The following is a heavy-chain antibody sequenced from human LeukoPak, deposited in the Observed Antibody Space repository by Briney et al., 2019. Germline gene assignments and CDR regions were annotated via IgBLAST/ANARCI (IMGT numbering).Heavy chain of an antibody. V-gene: IGHV3-7*04. D-gene: IGHD5/OR15-5a*01. Sequence: GGSLRLSCTASAITFSNSWMSWVRQAPGKGLEWVANIKEDGSETNYVDSVKGRFTISRDNAKNSLFLQMNSLRGEDTAIYYCARHLAGDSLYRHFDYWGQGALASVSS. CDR1: AITFSNSW. J-gene: IGHJ4*02. CDR3: ARHLAGDSLYRHFDY. CDR2: IKEDGSET.